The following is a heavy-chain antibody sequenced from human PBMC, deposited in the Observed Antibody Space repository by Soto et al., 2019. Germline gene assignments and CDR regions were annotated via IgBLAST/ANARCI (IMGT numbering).Heavy chain of an antibody. CDR3: AREGRSGYDSAGGVTRYYYGMDV. CDR2: TYYRSKWYN. Sequence: PSQTLSLTCAISGDSVSSNSAAWNWIRQSPSRGLEWLGRTYYRSKWYNDYAVSVKSRITINPDTSKNQFSLQLNSVTPEDTAVYYCAREGRSGYDSAGGVTRYYYGMDVWGQGTTVTVSS. D-gene: IGHD5-12*01. V-gene: IGHV6-1*01. J-gene: IGHJ6*02. CDR1: GDSVSSNSAA.